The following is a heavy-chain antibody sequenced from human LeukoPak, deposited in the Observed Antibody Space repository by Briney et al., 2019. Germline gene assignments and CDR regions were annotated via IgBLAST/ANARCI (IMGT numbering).Heavy chain of an antibody. J-gene: IGHJ4*02. D-gene: IGHD3-9*01. CDR2: IYYSGNT. CDR3: ARSLTGYYIETIDY. Sequence: SETLSLTCTVSGGSISSSRYYWGWLRQPPGRGLEWFGIIYYSGNTYYNPSLKSRVTISVDTSKNQFSLKLSSVTAADTAVYFCARSLTGYYIETIDYWGQGTLVTVSS. V-gene: IGHV4-39*01. CDR1: GGSISSSRYY.